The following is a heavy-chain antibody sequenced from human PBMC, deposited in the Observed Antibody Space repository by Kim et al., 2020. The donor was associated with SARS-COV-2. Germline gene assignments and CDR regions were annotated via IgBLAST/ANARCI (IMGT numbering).Heavy chain of an antibody. CDR1: GGSISSYY. D-gene: IGHD6-19*01. V-gene: IGHV4-59*01. J-gene: IGHJ6*02. CDR3: ARAGFSSSGWPNYYYYGMDV. CDR2: IYYSGST. Sequence: SETLSLTCTVSGGSISSYYWSWIRQPPGKGLEWIGYIYYSGSTNYNPSLKSRVTISVDTSKNQFSLKLSSVTAADTAVYYCARAGFSSSGWPNYYYYGMDVWGQGTTVTVSS.